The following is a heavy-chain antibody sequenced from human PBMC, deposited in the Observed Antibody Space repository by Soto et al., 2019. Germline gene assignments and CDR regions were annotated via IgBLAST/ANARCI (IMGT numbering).Heavy chain of an antibody. D-gene: IGHD2-8*01. CDR3: ARQEVPQWFTKGYYGMDV. V-gene: IGHV4-34*01. CDR2: INHRGNT. CDR1: GGSFSGYY. Sequence: QVQLQQWGAGLSKPSEPLSLTCAVYGGSFSGYYWTWIRQPPGKGLEWIGEINHRGNTNYNPSLKSRVTRSVDTSKNQFSLKLTSVTAADTAVYYCARQEVPQWFTKGYYGMDVWDQGTTVTVSS. J-gene: IGHJ6*02.